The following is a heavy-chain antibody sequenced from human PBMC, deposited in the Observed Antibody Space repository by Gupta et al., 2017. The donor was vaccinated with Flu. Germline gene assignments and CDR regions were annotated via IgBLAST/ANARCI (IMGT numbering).Heavy chain of an antibody. J-gene: IGHJ5*02. CDR1: GFTFDDYA. D-gene: IGHD3-3*02. CDR3: AKDAGHLWGGSSRTFDP. V-gene: IGHV3-9*01. CDR2: ISWNSGSI. Sequence: EVQLVESGGGLVQPGRSLRLSCAASGFTFDDYAMHWVRQAPGKGLEWVSGISWNSGSIGYADSVKGRFTISRDNAKNSLYLQMNSLRAEDTALYYCAKDAGHLWGGSSRTFDPWGQGTLVTVSS.